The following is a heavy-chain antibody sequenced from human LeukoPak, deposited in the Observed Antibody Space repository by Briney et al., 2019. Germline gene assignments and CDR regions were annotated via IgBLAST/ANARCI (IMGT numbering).Heavy chain of an antibody. CDR2: INHSGYT. J-gene: IGHJ4*02. CDR3: ARCCLQRDGDNGGGDY. V-gene: IGHV4-34*01. Sequence: SETLSLTRAVFGGSFSSYYWSWIRQPPGKGLEWIGEINHSGYTSYNPSLKSRVTLSVDTSKHQFSLKLTSVTAADTAVYYCARCCLQRDGDNGGGDYWGQGTLVTVSS. D-gene: IGHD4-17*01. CDR1: GGSFSSYY.